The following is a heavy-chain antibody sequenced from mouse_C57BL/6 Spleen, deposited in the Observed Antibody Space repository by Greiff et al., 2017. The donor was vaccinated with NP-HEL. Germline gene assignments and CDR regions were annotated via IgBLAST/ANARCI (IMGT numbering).Heavy chain of an antibody. V-gene: IGHV2-2*01. J-gene: IGHJ3*01. D-gene: IGHD2-3*01. CDR1: GFSLTSYG. CDR2: IWSGGST. Sequence: QVQLQQSGPGLVQPSQSLSITCTVSGFSLTSYGVHWVRQSPGKGLEWLGVIWSGGSTDYNAAFISRLSISKDNSKSQVFFRMNSLQADDTAIYYCAGNGGDGYCGWFAYWGQGTLVTVSA. CDR3: AGNGGDGYCGWFAY.